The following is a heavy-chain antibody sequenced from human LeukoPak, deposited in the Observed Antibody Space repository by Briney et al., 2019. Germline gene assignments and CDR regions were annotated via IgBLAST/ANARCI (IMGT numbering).Heavy chain of an antibody. V-gene: IGHV1-2*02. CDR1: GYTFTGYY. CDR2: INPKNGVT. J-gene: IGHJ4*02. D-gene: IGHD1-26*01. Sequence: GASVKVSCKTSGYTFTGYYMHWVRQAPGQGLEWMGRINPKNGVTNYAQNFQGRVTTTRDTSISTAYMELSSLRSDDTAVYYCASLFGGNYLYYFDYWGQGTLVTVSS. CDR3: ASLFGGNYLYYFDY.